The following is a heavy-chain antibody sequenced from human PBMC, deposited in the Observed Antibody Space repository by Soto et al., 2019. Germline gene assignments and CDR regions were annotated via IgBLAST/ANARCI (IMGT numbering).Heavy chain of an antibody. D-gene: IGHD3-22*01. CDR1: GDSINNYDHF. CDR3: TTPKGAYSYDSVS. V-gene: IGHV4-30-4*01. CDR2: IYYSGAT. Sequence: SETLAITCTVSGDSINNYDHFWTWIRQKPVEGLEWIGYIYYSGATYYIPSLKTRVSMSLHKSHNYFSLQLTSVTAADSAVYYCTTPKGAYSYDSVSWGEGSLVNVSS. J-gene: IGHJ5*02.